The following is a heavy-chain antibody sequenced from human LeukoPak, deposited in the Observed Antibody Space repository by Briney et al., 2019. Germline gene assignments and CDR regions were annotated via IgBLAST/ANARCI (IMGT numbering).Heavy chain of an antibody. D-gene: IGHD4-17*01. CDR3: ARDRGESGYGDHPGAFDI. J-gene: IGHJ3*02. V-gene: IGHV4-30-4*01. CDR2: IYYSGST. Sequence: SETLSLTCTVSGGSISSGDYYWSWIRQPPGKGLEWIGYIYYSGSTYYNPSLKSRVTISVDTSKNQFSLKLSSVTAADTAVYYCARDRGESGYGDHPGAFDIWGQGTMVTVSS. CDR1: GGSISSGDYY.